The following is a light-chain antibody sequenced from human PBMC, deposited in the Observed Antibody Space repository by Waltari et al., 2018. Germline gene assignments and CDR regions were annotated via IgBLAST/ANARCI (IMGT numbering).Light chain of an antibody. CDR1: QGISSY. V-gene: IGKV1-9*01. CDR3: QQLNSYPRGT. CDR2: AAS. Sequence: DIQLTQSPSFLSASVGDRVTITCRASQGISSYLAWYQQKPGKAPKLLIYAASTWQSGVPSRFSGSGSGTEFTLTISSLQPEDFATYYCQQLNSYPRGTFGPGTKVDIK. J-gene: IGKJ3*01.